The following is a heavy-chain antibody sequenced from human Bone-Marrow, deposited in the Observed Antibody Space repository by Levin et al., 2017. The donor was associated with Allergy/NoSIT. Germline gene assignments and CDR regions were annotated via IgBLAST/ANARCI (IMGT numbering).Heavy chain of an antibody. CDR3: ARYLGTGTTVADP. Sequence: SETLSLTCAVSGGSISSSNWWSWVRQPPGKGLEWIGEIYHSGSTNYNPSLKSRVTISVDKSKNQFSLKLSSVTAADTAVYYCARYLGTGTTVADPWGQGTLVTVSS. V-gene: IGHV4-4*02. D-gene: IGHD1-7*01. CDR1: GGSISSSNW. CDR2: IYHSGST. J-gene: IGHJ5*02.